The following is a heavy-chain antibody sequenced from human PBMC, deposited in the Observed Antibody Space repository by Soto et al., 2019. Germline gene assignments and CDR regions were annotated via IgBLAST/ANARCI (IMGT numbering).Heavy chain of an antibody. D-gene: IGHD3-3*01. V-gene: IGHV1-46*01. CDR3: ARDNRETYYDFWSGYYCPY. J-gene: IGHJ4*02. CDR1: GYTFTSYY. CDR2: INPSGGST. Sequence: ASGKVSCKASGYTFTSYYMHWGRQAPGQGLEWMGIINPSGGSTSYAQKFQGRVTMTRDTSTSTVYMELSSLRSEDTAVYYCARDNRETYYDFWSGYYCPYWGQGTLVTVSS.